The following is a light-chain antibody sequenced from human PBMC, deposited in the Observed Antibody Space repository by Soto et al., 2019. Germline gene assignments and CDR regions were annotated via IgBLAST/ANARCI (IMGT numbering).Light chain of an antibody. Sequence: QSVLTQPASVSGSPGQSIAISCTGTSGDIGGYNYVSWYQQHPGRAPKLMIYDVSNRPSGVSTRFSGSKSDNTASLTISGLQPEDEVDYYCLSYTTISTYVFGTGTKLTVL. V-gene: IGLV2-14*03. CDR2: DVS. CDR1: SGDIGGYNY. CDR3: LSYTTISTYV. J-gene: IGLJ1*01.